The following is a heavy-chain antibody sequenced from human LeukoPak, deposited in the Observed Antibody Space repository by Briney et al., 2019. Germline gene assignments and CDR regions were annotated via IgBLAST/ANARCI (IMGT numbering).Heavy chain of an antibody. CDR2: MYYSGST. Sequence: PETLSLACTVSGGSISSSSYYWGWIRQPPWKGLEWFGSMYYSGSTYYNPSPKNRVTISVDTSKNQFSLKLSSVTAADTAVYYCARQDVIAARKLDYWGQGTLVTVSS. J-gene: IGHJ4*02. CDR3: ARQDVIAARKLDY. V-gene: IGHV4-39*01. D-gene: IGHD6-6*01. CDR1: GGSISSSSYY.